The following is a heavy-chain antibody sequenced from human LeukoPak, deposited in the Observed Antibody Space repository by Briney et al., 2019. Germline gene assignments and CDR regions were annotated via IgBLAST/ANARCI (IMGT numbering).Heavy chain of an antibody. D-gene: IGHD3-3*01. CDR1: GGSITTTDW. V-gene: IGHV4-4*02. CDR3: AREGGFYRPLDY. Sequence: SETLSLTCGVSGGSITTTDWWTWVRQPPGKGLEWIGEVHLDGRTNYNPSLESRLTISVDLSENHISLRLTSVTAADTAVYYCAREGGFYRPLDYSGQGTLVTVSS. J-gene: IGHJ4*02. CDR2: VHLDGRT.